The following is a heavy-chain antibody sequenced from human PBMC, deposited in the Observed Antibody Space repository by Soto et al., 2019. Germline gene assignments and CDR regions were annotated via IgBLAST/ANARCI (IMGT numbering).Heavy chain of an antibody. CDR1: GGTFSSYA. Sequence: ASVKVSCKASGGTFSSYAISWVRQAPGQGLEWMGGIIPIFGTANYAQKFQGRVTITAGESTSTAYMGLSSLRSEDTAVYYCARGYGSGGSCYSYNWFDPWGQGTLVTVSS. D-gene: IGHD2-15*01. CDR3: ARGYGSGGSCYSYNWFDP. J-gene: IGHJ5*02. CDR2: IIPIFGTA. V-gene: IGHV1-69*13.